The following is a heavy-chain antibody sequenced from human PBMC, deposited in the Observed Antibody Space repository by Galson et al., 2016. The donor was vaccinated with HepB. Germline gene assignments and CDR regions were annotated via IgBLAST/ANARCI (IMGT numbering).Heavy chain of an antibody. CDR3: ARMSSFDTSAYCDY. V-gene: IGHV2-70*01. J-gene: IGHJ4*02. D-gene: IGHD3-22*01. CDR1: GFLLSTSGMC. Sequence: PALVKPTQTLTLTCTFSGFLLSTSGMCVSWIRQPPGKALEWLALIDWDDDKYYSTSLKTRLTISKDPSKNQVVLTMTNVDPVDTATYYCARMSSFDTSAYCDYWGQATLGTVSS. CDR2: IDWDDDK.